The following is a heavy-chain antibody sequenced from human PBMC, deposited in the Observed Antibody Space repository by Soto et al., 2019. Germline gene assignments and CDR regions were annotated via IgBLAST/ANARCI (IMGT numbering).Heavy chain of an antibody. CDR1: GGTFSNYV. V-gene: IGHV1-69*01. CDR2: IIPLFGTT. D-gene: IGHD3-10*01. Sequence: QVQLVQSGTEVKKPGSSAKVSCKASGGTFSNYVISWVRQAPGQGLEWMGGIIPLFGTTDYAKKFQGRIAITADESTTTVYMDLSSLRFEDTAVYFGEIDVGSGEWYVVWGQGHTVIVSS. J-gene: IGHJ6*02. CDR3: EIDVGSGEWYVV.